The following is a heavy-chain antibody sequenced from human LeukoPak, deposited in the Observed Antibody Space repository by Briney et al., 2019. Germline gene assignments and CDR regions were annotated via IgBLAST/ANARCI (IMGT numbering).Heavy chain of an antibody. Sequence: GGSLRLSCAASGFTFSSYAMHWVRQAPVKGLEWVAVISYDGSNKYYADSVKGRFTISRDNSKNTLYLQMNSLRAEDTAAYYCAKDKISMVRGVHDYWGQGTLVTVSS. V-gene: IGHV3-30-3*01. CDR2: ISYDGSNK. CDR1: GFTFSSYA. CDR3: AKDKISMVRGVHDY. D-gene: IGHD3-10*01. J-gene: IGHJ4*02.